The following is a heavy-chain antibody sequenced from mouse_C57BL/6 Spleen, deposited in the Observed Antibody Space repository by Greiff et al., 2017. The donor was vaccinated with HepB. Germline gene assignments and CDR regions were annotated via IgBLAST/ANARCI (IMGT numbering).Heavy chain of an antibody. CDR2: IDPSDSYT. J-gene: IGHJ2*01. D-gene: IGHD1-1*01. Sequence: QVQLQQPGAELVRPGTSVKLSCKASGYTFTSYWMHWVKQRPGQGLEWIGVIDPSDSYTNYNQKFKGKATLTVDTSFSTAYMQLSSLTSEDSAVYYCASQSFYYYGSDFDYWGQGTTLTVSS. V-gene: IGHV1-59*01. CDR3: ASQSFYYYGSDFDY. CDR1: GYTFTSYW.